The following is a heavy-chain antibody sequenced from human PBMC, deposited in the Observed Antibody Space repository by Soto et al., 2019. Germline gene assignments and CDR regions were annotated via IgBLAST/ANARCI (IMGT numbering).Heavy chain of an antibody. D-gene: IGHD2-15*01. V-gene: IGHV3-23*01. Sequence: VQLLESGGGLVQPGGSLRLSCAASGFSFSSYAMVWVRQAPGKRLQWVSVISARGASSYFADSVKGRFTISRDKSKNVFSLEMNSLRADDTAIYFCAKGSIEYIASVDNWGQGTLVVVS. J-gene: IGHJ4*02. CDR1: GFSFSSYA. CDR3: AKGSIEYIASVDN. CDR2: ISARGASS.